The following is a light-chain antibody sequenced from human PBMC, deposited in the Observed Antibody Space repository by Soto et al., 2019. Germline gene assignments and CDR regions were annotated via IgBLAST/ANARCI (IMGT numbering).Light chain of an antibody. CDR1: ISDIGGYNF. CDR3: ASYTRATPLV. Sequence: QSVLPQPASVSGSPGQSITISCTGTISDIGGYNFISWYQHHPGKAPKLVIYDVNNRPSGISYRFSGSKSGNTASLTISGLQAEDEADYYCASYTRATPLVFGRGTKVTVL. J-gene: IGLJ2*01. V-gene: IGLV2-14*01. CDR2: DVN.